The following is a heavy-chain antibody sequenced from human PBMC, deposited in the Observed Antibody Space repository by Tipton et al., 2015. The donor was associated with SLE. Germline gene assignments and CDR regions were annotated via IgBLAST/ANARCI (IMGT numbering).Heavy chain of an antibody. CDR3: ARGGYGGNPLEY. CDR1: GGSITSTSYY. V-gene: IGHV4-39*01. J-gene: IGHJ4*02. CDR2: IYYTGST. D-gene: IGHD4-23*01. Sequence: TLSLTCTVSGGSITSTSYYWGWIRQAPGRGLEWIGSIYYTGSTWYSPSFRSRLTISVDTFKNQFSVKLTSVSAADTAVYYCARGGYGGNPLEYWGQGTVVTVSS.